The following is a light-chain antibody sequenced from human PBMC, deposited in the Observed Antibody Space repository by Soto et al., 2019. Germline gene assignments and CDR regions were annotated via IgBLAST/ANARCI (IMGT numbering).Light chain of an antibody. CDR3: QQGKSFPYT. V-gene: IGKV1-12*01. CDR1: QGISSW. CDR2: SAS. J-gene: IGKJ2*01. Sequence: DIQMTQSPSFVSASVGDRVTITCQASQGISSWLAWYQQKPGKAPELLISSASSLQRGVPSRFSGRGSGTDFTLTISSLQPEDFATYFCQQGKSFPYTFGQGTKLEIK.